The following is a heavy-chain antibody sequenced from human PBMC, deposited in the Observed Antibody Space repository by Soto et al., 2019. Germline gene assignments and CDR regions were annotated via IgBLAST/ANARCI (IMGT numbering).Heavy chain of an antibody. CDR3: AKDPTSYDSSAQFDS. Sequence: PGGSLRLSCAASGFTFSSYSMNWVRQAPGKGLEWVSYIFTDGSTYYADSVRGRFTISRDNSKNTLYLQMNNLRAEDTAVYYCAKDPTSYDSSAQFDSWGQGTLVTVSS. V-gene: IGHV3-53*01. CDR1: GFTFSSYS. D-gene: IGHD3-22*01. J-gene: IGHJ4*02. CDR2: IFTDGST.